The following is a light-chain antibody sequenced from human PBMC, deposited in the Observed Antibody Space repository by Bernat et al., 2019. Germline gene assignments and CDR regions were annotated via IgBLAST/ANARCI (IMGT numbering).Light chain of an antibody. V-gene: IGLV3-19*01. J-gene: IGLJ2*01. CDR3: QVWESSGDYVV. Sequence: SSELTQDPAVSVALGQTVRITCQGDSLRSYYASWYQQKPGQAPVLVIYGKNNRPSGIPERFSGSNSDNTATLTISRVEAGDEGDYYCQVWESSGDYVVFGGGTKLTVL. CDR2: GKN. CDR1: SLRSYY.